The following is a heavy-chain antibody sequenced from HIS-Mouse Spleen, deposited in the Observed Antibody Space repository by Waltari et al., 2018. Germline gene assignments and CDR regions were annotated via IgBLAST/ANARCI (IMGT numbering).Heavy chain of an antibody. CDR3: AKASSGWLDY. Sequence: QVQLVESGGGVVQPGRSLRLSCADSGFTFSGYGMQCVRQAPGKGLEWVAVISYDGSNKYYADAVKGRFTISRDNSKNTLYLQMNSLRAEDTAVYYCAKASSGWLDYWGQGTLVTVSS. J-gene: IGHJ4*02. CDR1: GFTFSGYG. CDR2: ISYDGSNK. V-gene: IGHV3-30*18. D-gene: IGHD6-19*01.